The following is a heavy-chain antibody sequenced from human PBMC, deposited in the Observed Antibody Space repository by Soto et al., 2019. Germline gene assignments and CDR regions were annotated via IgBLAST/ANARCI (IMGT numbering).Heavy chain of an antibody. Sequence: GGSLRLSCAASGFTFSSYAMSWVRQAPGKGLEWVSAISGSGGSTYYADSVKGRFTISRDNSKNTLYLQMNSLRAEDTAVYYCAKDSYYGSGGPVDYWGQGTLVTVSS. V-gene: IGHV3-23*01. CDR2: ISGSGGST. CDR3: AKDSYYGSGGPVDY. CDR1: GFTFSSYA. D-gene: IGHD3-10*01. J-gene: IGHJ4*02.